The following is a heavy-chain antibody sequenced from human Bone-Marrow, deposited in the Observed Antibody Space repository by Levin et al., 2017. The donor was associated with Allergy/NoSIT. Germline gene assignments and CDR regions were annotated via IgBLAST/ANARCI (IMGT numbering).Heavy chain of an antibody. CDR3: ARAGNYYDSTDDYFNDY. Sequence: ASVKVSCQSSGYTFTTFGINWVRQAPGQGLEWMGWINTYNSNIKFAQKFQGRVTMTSDTSTSTASMELRGLTSDDTALYYCARAGNYYDSTDDYFNDYWGQGTLVTVSS. V-gene: IGHV1-18*01. CDR1: GYTFTTFG. D-gene: IGHD3-22*01. CDR2: INTYNSNI. J-gene: IGHJ4*02.